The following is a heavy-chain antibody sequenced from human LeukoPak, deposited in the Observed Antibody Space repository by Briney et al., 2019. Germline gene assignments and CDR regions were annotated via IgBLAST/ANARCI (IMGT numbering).Heavy chain of an antibody. CDR3: ARGRGRTDYFDY. Sequence: GGSLRLSCAASGFTFSSYSIHWVRQAPGKGLEWVAVISYDGSNKYYADSVKGRFTISRDNAKNSLYLQMNSLRAEDTAVYYCARGRGRTDYFDYWGQGTLVTVSS. D-gene: IGHD2-15*01. CDR1: GFTFSSYS. J-gene: IGHJ4*02. CDR2: ISYDGSNK. V-gene: IGHV3-30-3*01.